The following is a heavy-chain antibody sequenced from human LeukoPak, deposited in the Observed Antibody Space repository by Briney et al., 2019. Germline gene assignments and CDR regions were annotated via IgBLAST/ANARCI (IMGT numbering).Heavy chain of an antibody. CDR1: GYTFTSYY. V-gene: IGHV1-46*01. D-gene: IGHD5-12*01. J-gene: IGHJ2*01. CDR2: INPSGGST. CDR3: ARASQSYDHNWYFDL. Sequence: ASVKVSCKASGYTFTSYYMHWVRQAPGQGLEWMGIINPSGGSTSYAQKFQGRVTMTRDTSTSTVYMELSSLRSEDTAVYYCARASQSYDHNWYFDLWGRGTLVTVSS.